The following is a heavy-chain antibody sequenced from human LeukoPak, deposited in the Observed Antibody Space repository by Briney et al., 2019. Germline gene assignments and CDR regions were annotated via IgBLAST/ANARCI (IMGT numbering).Heavy chain of an antibody. D-gene: IGHD3-10*01. CDR1: GFSVSINY. J-gene: IGHJ4*02. CDR2: IFSDGRT. Sequence: GGSLRLSCAASGFSVSINYMSWVRQAPGKGLEWVSVIFSDGRTYYADSVKGRFTISRDNSKNTLYLQMNSLRAEDTAVYYCARDRDVSGSWESNFDYWGQGTLSPSPQ. CDR3: ARDRDVSGSWESNFDY. V-gene: IGHV3-53*01.